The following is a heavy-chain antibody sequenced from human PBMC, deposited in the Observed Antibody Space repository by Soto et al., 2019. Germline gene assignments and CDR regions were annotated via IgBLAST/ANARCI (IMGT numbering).Heavy chain of an antibody. CDR1: GFAFSNYA. D-gene: IGHD3-3*01. CDR3: AKDRDYWNGHYVVGPHNWFDS. CDR2: ISYDGTNK. J-gene: IGHJ5*01. Sequence: HPVGSLRLSCAVSGFAFSNYAMHWVRQAPGKGLEWVAVISYDGTNKYSADSVKGRFTVSRDNSNNTLYLEMNRLEAEDTAIYYCAKDRDYWNGHYVVGPHNWFDSWGQGTLVTVSS. V-gene: IGHV3-30*18.